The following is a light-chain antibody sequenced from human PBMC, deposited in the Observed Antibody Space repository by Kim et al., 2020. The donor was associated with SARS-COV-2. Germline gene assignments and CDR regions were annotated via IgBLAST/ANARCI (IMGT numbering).Light chain of an antibody. CDR2: EVS. CDR1: SSDFGADNL. CDR3: SSYVGENVFDV. J-gene: IGLJ3*02. Sequence: QSALTQPASVSGSPVQSITISCTGTSSDFGADNLVSWYQQHPGKAPKVIIYEVSVRASGVPSRFSGSRSGNPASLTISGLQAEDEADYYCSSYVGENVFDVFGGGTQLTVL. V-gene: IGLV2-23*02.